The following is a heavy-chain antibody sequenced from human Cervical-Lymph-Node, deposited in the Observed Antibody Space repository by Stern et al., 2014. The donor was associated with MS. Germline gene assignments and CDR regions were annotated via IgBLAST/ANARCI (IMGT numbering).Heavy chain of an antibody. Sequence: VQLVQSGAEVKKPGASVKVSCKASGYTFTHYGVSWVRQAPGQGLEWMGWIIGYNGHTKYAQRFQGRVTMTTDTSTNTAYMELRSLRSDDTAVYYCAKNTSGFDYWGQGTLVTVSS. CDR3: AKNTSGFDY. J-gene: IGHJ4*02. D-gene: IGHD6-19*01. CDR1: GYTFTHYG. CDR2: IIGYNGHT. V-gene: IGHV1-18*01.